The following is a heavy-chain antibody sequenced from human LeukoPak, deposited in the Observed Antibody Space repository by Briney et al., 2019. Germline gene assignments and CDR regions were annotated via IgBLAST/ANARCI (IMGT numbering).Heavy chain of an antibody. CDR2: IYYSGST. J-gene: IGHJ4*02. D-gene: IGHD4-11*01. CDR1: GGSISSSSYY. CDR3: ARMILQEAY. Sequence: ASETLSLTCTVSGGSISSSSYYWGWIRQPPGKGLEWIGSIYYSGSTYYNPSLKSRVTISVDTSKNQFSLKLSSVTAADTAVYYCARMILQEAYWGQGTLVTVSS. V-gene: IGHV4-39*07.